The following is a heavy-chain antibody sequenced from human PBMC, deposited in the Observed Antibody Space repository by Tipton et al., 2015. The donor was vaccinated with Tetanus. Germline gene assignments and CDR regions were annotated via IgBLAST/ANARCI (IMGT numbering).Heavy chain of an antibody. CDR2: ISWNSNSI. V-gene: IGHV3-9*01. J-gene: IGHJ4*02. CDR1: GFTFEDYA. D-gene: IGHD6-19*01. CDR3: AKDPHPGLGVAGFDF. Sequence: SLRLSCAASGFTFEDYAMHWVRQAPGKGLEWVSGISWNSNSIVYTDSVKGRFTISRDNAKNALYLEMNSLRGEDTAFYYCAKDPHPGLGVAGFDFWGQGTQVTVSS.